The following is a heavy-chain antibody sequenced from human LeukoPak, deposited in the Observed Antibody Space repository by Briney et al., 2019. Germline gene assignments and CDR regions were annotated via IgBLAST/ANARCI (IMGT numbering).Heavy chain of an antibody. Sequence: GGSLRLSCAASRFTFSSYWMSWVRQAPGKGLEWVANIKQDGSEKYYVDSVKGRFTISRDNAKNSLYLQMNSLRAEDRAVYYFGRDRENYENWDPFDIWGQGKMVTAS. V-gene: IGHV3-7*01. J-gene: IGHJ3*02. CDR1: RFTFSSYW. D-gene: IGHD1-7*01. CDR3: GRDRENYENWDPFDI. CDR2: IKQDGSEK.